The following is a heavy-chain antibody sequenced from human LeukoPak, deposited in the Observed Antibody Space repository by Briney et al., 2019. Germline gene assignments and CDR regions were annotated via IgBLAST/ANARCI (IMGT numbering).Heavy chain of an antibody. V-gene: IGHV3-7*03. CDR2: IKNDGSEK. J-gene: IGHJ4*02. CDR1: GFTFSSYW. D-gene: IGHD4-17*01. CDR3: AKEYGDFPFDY. Sequence: GGSLRLSCAASGFTFSSYWMSWVRQAPGKGLEWVANIKNDGSEKYYVDSVKGRFTISRDNAKNSLYLHMNSLRAEDTAVYYCAKEYGDFPFDYWGQGTLVTVSS.